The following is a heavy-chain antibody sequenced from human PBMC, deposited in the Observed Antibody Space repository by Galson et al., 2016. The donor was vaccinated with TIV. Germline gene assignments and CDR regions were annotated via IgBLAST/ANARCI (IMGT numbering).Heavy chain of an antibody. CDR2: ISAYNGHT. CDR3: ARVGLKYYYGLDV. CDR1: GGTFSSDA. V-gene: IGHV1-18*01. D-gene: IGHD3-16*01. Sequence: SVKVFCKASGGTFSSDAISWVRQAPGQGLEWVGWISAYNGHTNYAQKFQGRVTMTTDKSTGTAYLELRSLRSDDTAVYYCARVGLKYYYGLDVWGQGTTVTVSS. J-gene: IGHJ6*02.